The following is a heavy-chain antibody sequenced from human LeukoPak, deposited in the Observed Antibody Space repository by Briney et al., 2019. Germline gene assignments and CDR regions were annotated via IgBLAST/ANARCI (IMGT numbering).Heavy chain of an antibody. CDR1: GFTFSNAW. CDR2: IKSKTDGGTA. D-gene: IGHD3-16*02. Sequence: GGSLRLSCAASGFTFSNAWMNWVRQAPGKELEWVGRIKSKTDGGTADYAAPVKGRFTISRDDSKTTLYLQMNDLKTEDTAVYYCTTVMITLGGVIPNYWGQGTLVTVSS. CDR3: TTVMITLGGVIPNY. J-gene: IGHJ4*02. V-gene: IGHV3-15*01.